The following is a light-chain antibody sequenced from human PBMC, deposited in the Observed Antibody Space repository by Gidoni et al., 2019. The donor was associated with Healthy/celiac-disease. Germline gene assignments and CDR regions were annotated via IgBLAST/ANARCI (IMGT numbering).Light chain of an antibody. CDR1: SSDVGGYNY. CDR3: SSYTSSSTAG. CDR2: EVS. Sequence: QSALTQPASVSGSPGQSITISCTGTSSDVGGYNYFSWYQQHPGKAPKLMIYEVSNRPSGVSNRFAGSKSGNTVSLTISGLQAEDEADYYCSSYTSSSTAGFGTGNKVNDL. V-gene: IGLV2-14*01. J-gene: IGLJ1*01.